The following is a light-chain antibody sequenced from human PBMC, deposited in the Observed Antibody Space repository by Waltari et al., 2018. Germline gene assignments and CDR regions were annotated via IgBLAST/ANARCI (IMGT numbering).Light chain of an antibody. J-gene: IGKJ2*01. CDR1: QSISNW. CDR2: KAS. V-gene: IGKV1-5*03. Sequence: DIQMTQSPSSLSASVGDIATITCRASQSISNWLAWYQQKPGKAPTLLIYKASILKSGVPSRFSGSGSGTEFTLTISSLQPGDVATYFCQQYSSYSSFGQGTKLEIK. CDR3: QQYSSYSS.